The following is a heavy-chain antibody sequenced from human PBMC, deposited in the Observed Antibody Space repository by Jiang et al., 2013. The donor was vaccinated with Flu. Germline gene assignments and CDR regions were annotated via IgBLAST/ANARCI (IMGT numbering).Heavy chain of an antibody. V-gene: IGHV4-34*01. CDR3: ARMKRYYYYGMDV. CDR1: Y. CDR2: SIIVEAP. Sequence: YWRLDPPAPTGRGWSGLGKSIIVEAPNYNPSLKSRVTISVDTSKNQFSLKLSSVTAADTAVYYCARMKRYYYYGMDVWGKGTTVTVSS. J-gene: IGHJ6*04.